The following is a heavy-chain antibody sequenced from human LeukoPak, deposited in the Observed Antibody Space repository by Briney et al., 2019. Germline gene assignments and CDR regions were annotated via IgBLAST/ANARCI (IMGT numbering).Heavy chain of an antibody. D-gene: IGHD2-2*01. CDR3: ASGRNIVVVPAAIGLDYYYMDV. Sequence: SETLSLTCTVSGGSISSYYWSWIRQPPGKGLEWIGYIYTSGSTNYNPSLKSRVTISVDTSKNQFSLKLSSVTAADTAVYYCASGRNIVVVPAAIGLDYYYMDVWGKGTTVTVSS. CDR2: IYTSGST. CDR1: GGSISSYY. V-gene: IGHV4-4*09. J-gene: IGHJ6*03.